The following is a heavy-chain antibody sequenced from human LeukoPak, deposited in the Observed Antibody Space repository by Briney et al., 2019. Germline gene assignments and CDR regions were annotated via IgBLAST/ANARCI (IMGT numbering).Heavy chain of an antibody. J-gene: IGHJ3*02. V-gene: IGHV4-4*09. Sequence: PSETLSLTCTVSGGSINSYYWSWIRQPPGKGLEWIGYIYTSGSTNYNPSLKSRVTISVDTSKNQFSLKLSSVTAADTAVYYCARHRTWEDPRGSDAFDIWGQGTMVTVSS. D-gene: IGHD1-26*01. CDR1: GGSINSYY. CDR2: IYTSGST. CDR3: ARHRTWEDPRGSDAFDI.